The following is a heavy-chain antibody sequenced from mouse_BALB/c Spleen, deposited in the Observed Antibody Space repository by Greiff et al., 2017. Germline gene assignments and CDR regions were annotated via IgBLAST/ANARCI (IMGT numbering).Heavy chain of an antibody. Sequence: QVQLQQPGAELVKPGASVKLSCKASGYTFTSYWMHWVKQRPGQGLEWIGEINPSNGRTNYNEKFKSKATLTVDKSSSTAYMQLSSLTSEDSAVYYCARRYYYGSSYDYFGCWGQGTTLTGSS. D-gene: IGHD1-1*01. CDR1: GYTFTSYW. CDR3: ARRYYYGSSYDYFGC. CDR2: INPSNGRT. J-gene: IGHJ2*01. V-gene: IGHV1S81*02.